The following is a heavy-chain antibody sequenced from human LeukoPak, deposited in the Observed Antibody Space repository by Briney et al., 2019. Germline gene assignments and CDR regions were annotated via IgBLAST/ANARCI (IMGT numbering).Heavy chain of an antibody. CDR2: ISGSGGST. J-gene: IGHJ4*02. V-gene: IGHV3-23*01. CDR1: GFTVSSNY. D-gene: IGHD4-17*01. CDR3: AKGNGDYVRWYYFDY. Sequence: GGSLRLSCAASGFTVSSNYMSWVRQAPGKGLEWVSVISGSGGSTYYADSVKGRFTISRDNSKNTLYLQMNSLRAEDTAVYYCAKGNGDYVRWYYFDYWGQGTLVTVSS.